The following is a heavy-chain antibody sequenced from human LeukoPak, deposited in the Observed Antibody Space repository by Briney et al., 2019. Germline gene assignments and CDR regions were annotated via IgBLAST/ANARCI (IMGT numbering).Heavy chain of an antibody. V-gene: IGHV1-2*02. D-gene: IGHD1-26*01. J-gene: IGHJ5*01. CDR2: INANSGGT. CDR1: GYTFTDYY. CDR3: ARDFSGSFDC. Sequence: ASVKVSCKASGYTFTDYYMHWVRQAPGQGLQWMGLINANSGGTNYAQRFQGRVTMTRDTSIRTVYMELSRLRSDDTAVYYCARDFSGSFDCWGQGTLVTVSS.